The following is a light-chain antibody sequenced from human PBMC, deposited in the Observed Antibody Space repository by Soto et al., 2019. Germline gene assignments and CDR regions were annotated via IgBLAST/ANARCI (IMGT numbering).Light chain of an antibody. CDR3: QQYSTYPWT. V-gene: IGKV1-39*01. CDR2: AAT. J-gene: IGKJ1*01. CDR1: QSISIY. Sequence: DIQMTQSRSSLSASIGDRDTVTCRASQSISIYLNWYQQKPGTAPRLLIYAATSLQTGVSSRFSGRGSGTQFTLTISSLQPDDFATYYCQQYSTYPWTFGQGTKVDIK.